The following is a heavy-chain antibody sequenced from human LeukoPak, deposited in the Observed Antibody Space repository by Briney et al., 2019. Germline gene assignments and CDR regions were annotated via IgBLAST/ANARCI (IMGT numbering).Heavy chain of an antibody. CDR2: IYYSGST. CDR3: ARHTRPGYSGYENAFDS. Sequence: SETLSLTCTVSGGSISGYYWSWIRQPPGKGLEWIGYIYYSGSTNYNPSLKSRVTLSVDTSKNQFSLKLNSVTAADTAVYYCARHTRPGYSGYENAFDSGGQGTMVTVSA. V-gene: IGHV4-59*08. D-gene: IGHD5-12*01. J-gene: IGHJ3*02. CDR1: GGSISGYY.